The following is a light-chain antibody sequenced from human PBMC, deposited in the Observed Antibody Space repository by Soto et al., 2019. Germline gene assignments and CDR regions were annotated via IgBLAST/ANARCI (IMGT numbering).Light chain of an antibody. CDR3: QQYGNSPRT. V-gene: IGKV3-20*01. CDR2: DTS. J-gene: IGKJ1*01. CDR1: QSLSSKY. Sequence: EVVLSQSPGILSLSPGERATLSCRASQSLSSKYLAWYQQKPGQAPRPLIYDTSNRATGVPDRFSGSGSGTEFDLTISRLEHEYFAVYYCQQYGNSPRTFGQGTKVEIK.